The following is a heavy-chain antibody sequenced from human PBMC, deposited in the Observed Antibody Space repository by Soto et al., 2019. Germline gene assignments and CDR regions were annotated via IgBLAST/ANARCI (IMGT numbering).Heavy chain of an antibody. V-gene: IGHV4-31*03. CDR1: GGSISSGGYY. D-gene: IGHD5-18*01. J-gene: IGHJ5*02. CDR2: IYYSGST. Sequence: KPSETLSLTCTVSGGSISSGGYYWSWIRQHPGKGLEWIGYIYYSGSTYYNPSLKSRVTISVDTSKNQFSLKLSSVTAADTAVYYCARNGYDGNNWFDPWGQGTLVTVSS. CDR3: ARNGYDGNNWFDP.